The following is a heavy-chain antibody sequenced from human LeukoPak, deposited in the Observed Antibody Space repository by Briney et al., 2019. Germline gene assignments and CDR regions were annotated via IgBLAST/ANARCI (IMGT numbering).Heavy chain of an antibody. V-gene: IGHV1-8*01. D-gene: IGHD4-11*01. CDR1: GYTFTSYD. CDR2: MNPNSGNT. Sequence: ASVKVSCKASGYTFTSYDINWVRQATGQGLEWMGWMNPNSGNTGYAQKFQGRVTMTRNTSISTAYMELSSLRSEDTAVYYCARGGYSNYVWHYYYMDVWGKGTTVTVSS. J-gene: IGHJ6*03. CDR3: ARGGYSNYVWHYYYMDV.